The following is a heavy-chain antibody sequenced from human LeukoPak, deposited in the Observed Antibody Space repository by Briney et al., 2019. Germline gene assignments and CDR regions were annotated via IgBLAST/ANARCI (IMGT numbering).Heavy chain of an antibody. CDR3: ARDYYDYVWGSYRYGPYYFDY. D-gene: IGHD3-16*02. J-gene: IGHJ4*02. Sequence: GGSLRLSCAAAGFTFSSYSMNWVRQAPGKGLEWGSSISSSSSYIYYADSVKGRFTISRDNAKNSLYLQMNSLRAEDTAVYYCARDYYDYVWGSYRYGPYYFDYWGQGTLVTVSS. V-gene: IGHV3-21*01. CDR1: GFTFSSYS. CDR2: ISSSSSYI.